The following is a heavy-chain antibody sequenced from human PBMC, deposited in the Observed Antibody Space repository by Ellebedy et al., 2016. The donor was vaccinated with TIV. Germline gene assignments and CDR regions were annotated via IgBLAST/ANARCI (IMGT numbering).Heavy chain of an antibody. CDR3: ARRPGTEGWLQRNYFDY. Sequence: MPSETLSLTCTVSGGSISSYYWSWIRQSPGKGLEWIGYIYYSGSTNYNPSLKSRVTISVDTSKNHFSLKLNSVTAADTAVYYCARRPGTEGWLQRNYFDYWGQGTLVTVSS. J-gene: IGHJ4*02. CDR1: GGSISSYY. D-gene: IGHD5-24*01. CDR2: IYYSGST. V-gene: IGHV4-59*01.